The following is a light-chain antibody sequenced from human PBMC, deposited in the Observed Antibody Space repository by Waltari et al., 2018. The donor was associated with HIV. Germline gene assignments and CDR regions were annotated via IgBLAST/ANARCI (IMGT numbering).Light chain of an antibody. V-gene: IGKV1D-12*01. Sequence: DVQIAQSPSSVSASVGGRITIACRASQCISSCLAWYQQKSGKAPKLLIYAASSLQSGVPSRFSGSGSGTDFTLTISSLQPEDFATYYCQQLNSYPRTFGPGTKVDIK. CDR3: QQLNSYPRT. J-gene: IGKJ3*01. CDR1: QCISSC. CDR2: AAS.